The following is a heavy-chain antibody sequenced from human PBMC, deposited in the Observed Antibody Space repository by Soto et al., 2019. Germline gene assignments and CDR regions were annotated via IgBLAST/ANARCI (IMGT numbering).Heavy chain of an antibody. V-gene: IGHV1-3*01. CDR1: GKSFDNFA. CDR2: INVGDDKT. D-gene: IGHD3-16*02. CDR3: ARAKYDYIWGSYHPFDQ. Sequence: QVQLVQSGAEVKKPGASVRLSCKVSGKSFDNFAVHWVRQTPGQRPEWMGRINVGDDKTKYSEKFQGRVIVSYDTSATTAYMELRALGSDDTAVYYCARAKYDYIWGSYHPFDQWAQGAEVTVAS. J-gene: IGHJ4*02.